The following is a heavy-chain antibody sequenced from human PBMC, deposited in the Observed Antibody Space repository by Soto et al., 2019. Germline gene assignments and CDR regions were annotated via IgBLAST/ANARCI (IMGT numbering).Heavy chain of an antibody. CDR2: ISYDGSNK. D-gene: IGHD5-18*01. CDR1: GFTFSSYG. V-gene: IGHV3-30*18. CDR3: AKDKGGYSYGHDAFDI. Sequence: GGSLRLSCAASGFTFSSYGMHWVRQAPGKGLEWVAVISYDGSNKYYADSVKGRFTISRDNSKNTLYLQMNSLRAEDTAVYYCAKDKGGYSYGHDAFDIWGQGTMVTVSS. J-gene: IGHJ3*02.